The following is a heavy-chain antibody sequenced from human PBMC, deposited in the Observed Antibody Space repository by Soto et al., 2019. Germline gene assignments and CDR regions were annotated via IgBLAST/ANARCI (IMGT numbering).Heavy chain of an antibody. V-gene: IGHV4-39*01. CDR3: ASLPYYYGSEYYFDY. CDR2: IYYSGST. J-gene: IGHJ4*02. Sequence: PSGTLSLTCTVSGGSISSSSYYWGWIRQPPGKGLEWIGSIYYSGSTYYNPSLKSRVTISVDTSKNQFSLKLSSVTAADTAVYYCASLPYYYGSEYYFDYWGQGTLVTVSS. D-gene: IGHD3-10*01. CDR1: GGSISSSSYY.